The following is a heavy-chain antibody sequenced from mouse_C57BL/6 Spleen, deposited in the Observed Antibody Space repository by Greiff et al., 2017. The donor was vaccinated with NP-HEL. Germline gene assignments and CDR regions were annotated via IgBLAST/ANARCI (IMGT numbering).Heavy chain of an antibody. CDR1: GYTFTSYW. V-gene: IGHV1-52*01. Sequence: QVQLQQPGAELVRPGSSVKLSCKASGYTFTSYWMHWVKQRPIQGLEWIGNIDPSDSETHYNQTFKDKATLTVDKSSSTAYMQLSSLTSEDSAIYYCARFTTVVAVEFDYWGQGTTLTVSS. J-gene: IGHJ2*01. D-gene: IGHD1-1*01. CDR3: ARFTTVVAVEFDY. CDR2: IDPSDSET.